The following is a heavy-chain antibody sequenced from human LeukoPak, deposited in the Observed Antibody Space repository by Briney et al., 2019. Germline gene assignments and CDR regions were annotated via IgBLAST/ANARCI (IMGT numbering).Heavy chain of an antibody. D-gene: IGHD2-15*01. V-gene: IGHV4-59*08. CDR2: ISYSGST. J-gene: IGHJ4*02. CDR3: ARTYCRGGSCHFDY. CDR1: GGSISSYY. Sequence: SETLSLTCTVSGGSISSYYWSWIRQPPGKGLEWIGYISYSGSTDSNPSLKSRVTISVDTSKNQISLQLSSVTAADTAVYYCARTYCRGGSCHFDYWGQGTLVTVSS.